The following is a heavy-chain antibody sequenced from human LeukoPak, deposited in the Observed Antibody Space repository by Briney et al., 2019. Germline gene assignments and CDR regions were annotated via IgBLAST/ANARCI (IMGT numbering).Heavy chain of an antibody. Sequence: PGGSLRLSCAASGFTFDDYGMSWVRQAPGKGLEWVSGINWNGGSTGYADSVKGRFTISRDNAKNSLYLQMNSLRAEDTAVYYCAREVYGSGSYFNGYYYMDVWGKGTTVTVSS. CDR1: GFTFDDYG. CDR2: INWNGGST. D-gene: IGHD3-10*01. J-gene: IGHJ6*03. CDR3: AREVYGSGSYFNGYYYMDV. V-gene: IGHV3-20*04.